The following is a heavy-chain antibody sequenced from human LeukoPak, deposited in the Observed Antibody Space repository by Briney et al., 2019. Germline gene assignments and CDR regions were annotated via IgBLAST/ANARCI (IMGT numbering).Heavy chain of an antibody. CDR1: GGSFSGYY. D-gene: IGHD3-3*01. CDR3: ARGRFLEWKRWFDP. V-gene: IGHV4-34*01. Sequence: SETLPLTCAVYGGSFSGYYWSWIRQPPGKGLEWIGEINHSGSTNYNPSLKSRVTISVDTSKNQFSLKLSSVTAADTAVYYCARGRFLEWKRWFDPWGQGTLVTVSS. J-gene: IGHJ5*02. CDR2: INHSGST.